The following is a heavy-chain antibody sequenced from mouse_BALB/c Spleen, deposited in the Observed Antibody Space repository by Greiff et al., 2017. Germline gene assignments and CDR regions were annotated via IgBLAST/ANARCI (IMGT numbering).Heavy chain of an antibody. J-gene: IGHJ4*01. D-gene: IGHD2-1*01. CDR1: GFTFSSFG. CDR3: ARDGNYGRNAMDY. Sequence: EVKLVESGGGLVQPGGSRKLSCAASGFTFSSFGMHWVRQAPEKGLEWVAYISSGSSTIYYADTVKGRFTISRDNPKNTLFLQMTSLRSEDTAMYYCARDGNYGRNAMDYWGQGTSVTVSS. V-gene: IGHV5-17*02. CDR2: ISSGSSTI.